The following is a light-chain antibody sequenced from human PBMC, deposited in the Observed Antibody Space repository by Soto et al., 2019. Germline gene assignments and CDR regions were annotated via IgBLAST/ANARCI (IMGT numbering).Light chain of an antibody. CDR1: QTISSW. V-gene: IGKV1-5*03. CDR2: KAS. Sequence: DIQMTQSPSTLSGSVGDRVTITCRASQTISSWLAWYQQKPGKAPKLLIYKASTLKSGVPSRFSGSGFGTEFTLTISSLQPDDFATYSCQHYNSYLEAFGQGTKVELK. J-gene: IGKJ1*01. CDR3: QHYNSYLEA.